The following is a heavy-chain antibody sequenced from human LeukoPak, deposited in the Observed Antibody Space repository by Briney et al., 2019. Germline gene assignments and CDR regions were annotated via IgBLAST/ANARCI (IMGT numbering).Heavy chain of an antibody. J-gene: IGHJ4*02. D-gene: IGHD2-2*01. V-gene: IGHV1-18*01. CDR2: ISTHDVNT. CDR3: GTDLGYCSSTTCDTFDY. Sequence: ASVKVSCKASGYTFTSAGISWVRQAPGQGLEWMGWISTHDVNTKYAQKLQGRVTLTTDTSTRTAYMELRSLRSDDTAVYYCGTDLGYCSSTTCDTFDYWGQGTLVTVYS. CDR1: GYTFTSAG.